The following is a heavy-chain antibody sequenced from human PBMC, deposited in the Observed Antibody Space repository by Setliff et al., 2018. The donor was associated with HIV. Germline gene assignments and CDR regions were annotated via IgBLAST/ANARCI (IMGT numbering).Heavy chain of an antibody. D-gene: IGHD3-10*01. CDR1: GGSISSYY. CDR3: ARDTWFGESEDPFYYYMDV. Sequence: PSETLSLTCTVSGGSISSYYWSWIRQPAGKGLEWIGHIYTSGSTNYNPSLKSRVIMSVDTSKKYFALRVTSVTAADSAVYYCARDTWFGESEDPFYYYMDVWGKGTTVTVSS. J-gene: IGHJ6*03. CDR2: IYTSGST. V-gene: IGHV4-4*07.